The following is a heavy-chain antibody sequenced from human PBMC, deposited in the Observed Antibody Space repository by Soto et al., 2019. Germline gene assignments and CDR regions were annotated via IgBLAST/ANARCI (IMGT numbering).Heavy chain of an antibody. CDR2: IIPIFGTA. Sequence: ASVKVSCKASGGTFSSYAISWVRQAPGQELEWMGGIIPIFGTANYAQKFQGRVTITADESTSTAYMELSSLRSEDTAVYYCARAHCSSTSCYTWFPSYYYGMDVWGQGTTVTFS. V-gene: IGHV1-69*13. J-gene: IGHJ6*02. CDR3: ARAHCSSTSCYTWFPSYYYGMDV. CDR1: GGTFSSYA. D-gene: IGHD2-2*02.